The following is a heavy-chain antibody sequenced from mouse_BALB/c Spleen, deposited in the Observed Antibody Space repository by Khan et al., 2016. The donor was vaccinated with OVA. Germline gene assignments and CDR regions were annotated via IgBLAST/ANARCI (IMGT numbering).Heavy chain of an antibody. Sequence: EVELVESGGDLVKPGGSLKLSCAASGFTFSTYGMSWVRQTPEKRLGWVATISTGGTYTYYPDSVKGRFTISRDNAKNTLYLQLSSLKSEDTAIYYCSRLAYYYNSEGFAYWGQGTLVTVSA. V-gene: IGHV5-6*01. J-gene: IGHJ3*01. CDR2: ISTGGTYT. CDR3: SRLAYYYNSEGFAY. CDR1: GFTFSTYG. D-gene: IGHD1-1*01.